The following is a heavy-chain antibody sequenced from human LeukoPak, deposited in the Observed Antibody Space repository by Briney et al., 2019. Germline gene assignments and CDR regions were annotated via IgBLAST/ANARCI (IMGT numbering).Heavy chain of an antibody. CDR2: ILYSVST. V-gene: IGHV4-39*01. J-gene: IGHJ4*02. Sequence: KPPETLSLTCSVSGGSISSSRSYWGWIRQPPGMGLEWIGHILYSVSTYYNPPLKSRVTMSVDTSKNQFSLNLSSVTAADTAVYYCARLFPEEQIDYWGQGALVTVSS. CDR3: ARLFPEEQIDY. D-gene: IGHD1/OR15-1a*01. CDR1: GGSISSSRSY.